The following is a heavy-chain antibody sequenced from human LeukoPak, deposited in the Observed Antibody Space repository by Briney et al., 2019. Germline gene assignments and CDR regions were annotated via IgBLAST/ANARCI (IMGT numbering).Heavy chain of an antibody. Sequence: ASVKVSCKASGYTFTVYYIHWVRQAPGHGLEWMGWIDPNTGGTNYAQKFQGSVTMTRDTSISAAYMEMSSLKSNDSAVYYCARGIVDYNNAATRRFDPWGQGTLVTVSS. CDR3: ARGIVDYNNAATRRFDP. J-gene: IGHJ5*02. D-gene: IGHD4-11*01. CDR2: IDPNTGGT. V-gene: IGHV1-2*02. CDR1: GYTFTVYY.